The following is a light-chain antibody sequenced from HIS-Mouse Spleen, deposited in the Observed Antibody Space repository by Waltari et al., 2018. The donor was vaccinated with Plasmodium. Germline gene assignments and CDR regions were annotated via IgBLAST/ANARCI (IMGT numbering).Light chain of an antibody. CDR2: DNN. CDR3: GTWDSSLSAGVV. CDR1: SPNLGNHN. Sequence: QSVLTQPPSVSASPGQKVPISCSGSSPNLGNHNVSCHQQLPGTAPNLLIYDNNKRPSGIPDRFSGSKSGTSATLGITGLQTGDEADYYCGTWDSSLSAGVVFGGGTKLTVL. V-gene: IGLV1-51*01. J-gene: IGLJ2*01.